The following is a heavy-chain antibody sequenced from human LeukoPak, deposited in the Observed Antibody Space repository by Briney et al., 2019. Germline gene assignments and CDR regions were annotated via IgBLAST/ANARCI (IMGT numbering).Heavy chain of an antibody. J-gene: IGHJ4*02. CDR3: ARDLDSSWSLYYFDY. CDR1: GYTFTGYY. D-gene: IGHD6-13*01. Sequence: ASVKVSCKASGYTFTGYYMHWVRQAPGQGLEWMGWINPNSGGTNYAQKFQGWVTMTRDTSISTAYMELSRLRSDDTAVYYCARDLDSSWSLYYFDYWGQGTLVTVSS. CDR2: INPNSGGT. V-gene: IGHV1-2*04.